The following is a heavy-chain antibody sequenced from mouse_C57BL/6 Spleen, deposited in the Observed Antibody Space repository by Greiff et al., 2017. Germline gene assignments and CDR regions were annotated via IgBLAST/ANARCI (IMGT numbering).Heavy chain of an antibody. D-gene: IGHD2-5*01. J-gene: IGHJ1*03. Sequence: VKGRFTISRDNAKNTLFLQMTSLRSEDTAMYYCARDYSNYEWYFDVWGTGTTVTVSS. V-gene: IGHV5-17*01. CDR3: ARDYSNYEWYFDV.